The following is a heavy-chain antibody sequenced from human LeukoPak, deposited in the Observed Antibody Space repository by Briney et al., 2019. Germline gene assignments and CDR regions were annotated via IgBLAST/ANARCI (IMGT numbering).Heavy chain of an antibody. D-gene: IGHD3-9*01. CDR1: GYTFTRYD. J-gene: IGHJ4*02. V-gene: IGHV1-8*01. CDR2: MNPNSGNT. CDR3: ARRNLVLRYFDWLFDY. Sequence: GASVKVSCKASGYTFTRYDINWVRQATGQGLEWMGWMNPNSGNTGYAQKFQGRVTMTRNTSISTAYMELSSLRSEDTAVYYCARRNLVLRYFDWLFDYWGQGTLVTVSS.